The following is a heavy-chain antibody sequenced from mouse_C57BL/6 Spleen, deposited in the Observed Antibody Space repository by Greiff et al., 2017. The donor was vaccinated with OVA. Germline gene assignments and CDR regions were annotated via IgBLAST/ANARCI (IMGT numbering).Heavy chain of an antibody. CDR3: ARSLHITTVVGDY. J-gene: IGHJ2*01. CDR2: IDPSDSYT. D-gene: IGHD1-1*01. CDR1: GYTFTSYW. V-gene: IGHV1-50*01. Sequence: QVQLQQPGAELVKPGASVKLSCKASGYTFTSYWMQWVKQRPGQGLEWIGEIDPSDSYTNYNQKFKGKATLTVDKSSSPAYMQLSSLTSEVSAVYDWARSLHITTVVGDYWGQGTTLTVSS.